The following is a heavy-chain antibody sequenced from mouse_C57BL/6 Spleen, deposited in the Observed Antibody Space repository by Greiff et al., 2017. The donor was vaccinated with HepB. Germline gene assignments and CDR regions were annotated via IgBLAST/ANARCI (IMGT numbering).Heavy chain of an antibody. Sequence: EVKLVESGPELVKPGASVKIPCKASGYTFTDYNMDWVKQSHGKSLEWIGDINPNNGGTIYNQKFKGKATLTVDKSSSTAYMELRSLTSEDTAVYYCARWGYAMDYWGQGTSVTVSS. V-gene: IGHV1-18*01. CDR1: GYTFTDYN. CDR2: INPNNGGT. CDR3: ARWGYAMDY. J-gene: IGHJ4*01.